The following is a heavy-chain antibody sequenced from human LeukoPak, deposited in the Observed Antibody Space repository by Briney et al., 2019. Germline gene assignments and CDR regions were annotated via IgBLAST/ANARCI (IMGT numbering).Heavy chain of an antibody. Sequence: ASVKVSCKASGYTFTGYYMHWVRQAPGQGLEWMGWINPNSGGTNYAQKFQGRVTMTRDTSISTAYMELSRLRSDDTAVYYCAREGDYYGSANFDYWGQGTLVTVSS. D-gene: IGHD3-10*01. CDR3: AREGDYYGSANFDY. CDR2: INPNSGGT. V-gene: IGHV1-2*02. J-gene: IGHJ4*02. CDR1: GYTFTGYY.